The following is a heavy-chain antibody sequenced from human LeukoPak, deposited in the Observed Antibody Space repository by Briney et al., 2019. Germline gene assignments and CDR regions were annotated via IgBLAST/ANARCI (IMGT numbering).Heavy chain of an antibody. V-gene: IGHV3-23*01. CDR2: ITTSDGNT. CDR1: GVTVSTNY. Sequence: GGSLRLSCAASGVTVSTNYMSWVRQAPGKGLEWVSTITTSDGNTYYADSVKGRFTVSRDNSKNTLFLQMNSLRAEDTAVYYCAKDGGLWVSAHWGDSWGRGTLVTVSS. CDR3: AKDGGLWVSAHWGDS. D-gene: IGHD7-27*01. J-gene: IGHJ4*02.